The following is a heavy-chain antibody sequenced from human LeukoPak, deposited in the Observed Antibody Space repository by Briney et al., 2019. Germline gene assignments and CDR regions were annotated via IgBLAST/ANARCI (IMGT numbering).Heavy chain of an antibody. CDR1: GFTFSSYW. D-gene: IGHD3-16*01. J-gene: IGHJ4*02. CDR2: IKQDGSEK. CDR3: AREAVYDYVWGSWNSFDY. V-gene: IGHV3-7*01. Sequence: PGGSLRLSCAASGFTFSSYWMSWVRQPPGKGLEWVANIKQDGSEKYYVDSVKGRFTISRDNAKNSLYLQMNSLRAEDTAVYYCAREAVYDYVWGSWNSFDYWGQGTLVTVSS.